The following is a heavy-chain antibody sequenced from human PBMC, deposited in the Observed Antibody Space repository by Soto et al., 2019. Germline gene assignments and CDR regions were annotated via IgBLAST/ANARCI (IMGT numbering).Heavy chain of an antibody. CDR1: GYSFSSYW. CDR2: IYPGDSDT. D-gene: IGHD3-22*01. CDR3: ARGGDYYDSSGYYHFDY. Sequence: GESLKISCKGFGYSFSSYWFSWVRQMPGKGLEWMGIIYPGDSDTRYSPSFQGQVTISADKSISTAYLQWSSMKASDTAMYYCARGGDYYDSSGYYHFDYWGQGTLVTVSS. V-gene: IGHV5-51*01. J-gene: IGHJ4*02.